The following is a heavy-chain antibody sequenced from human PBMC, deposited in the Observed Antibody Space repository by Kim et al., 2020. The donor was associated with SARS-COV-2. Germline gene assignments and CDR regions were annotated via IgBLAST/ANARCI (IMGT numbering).Heavy chain of an antibody. D-gene: IGHD4-4*01. CDR3: ARGNHHGMDV. CDR1: GFTFIGFW. J-gene: IGHJ6*02. V-gene: IGHV3-74*01. CDR2: VTSDGSST. Sequence: GGSLRLSCAASGFTFIGFWMHWVRQSPGKGLVWVARVTSDGSSTIYADSVKGRFTISRDNAKNTLYLQMNSLRDEDRAGDYCARGNHHGMDVLGQGTT.